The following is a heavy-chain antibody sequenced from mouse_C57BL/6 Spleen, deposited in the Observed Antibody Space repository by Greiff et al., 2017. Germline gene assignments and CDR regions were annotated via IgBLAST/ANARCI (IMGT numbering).Heavy chain of an antibody. J-gene: IGHJ3*01. CDR2: IYPGDGDT. CDR3: ARSGYYSNYDWFAY. CDR1: GYAFSSYW. V-gene: IGHV1-80*01. D-gene: IGHD2-5*01. Sequence: QVQLQQSGAELVKPGASVKISCKASGYAFSSYWMNWVKQRPGKGLEWIGQIYPGDGDTNYNGKFKGKATLTADKSSSTAYMQLSSLTSEDSAVYFCARSGYYSNYDWFAYWGQGTLVTVSA.